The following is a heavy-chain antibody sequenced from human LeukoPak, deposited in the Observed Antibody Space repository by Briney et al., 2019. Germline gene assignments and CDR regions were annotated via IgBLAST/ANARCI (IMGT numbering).Heavy chain of an antibody. D-gene: IGHD4-23*01. CDR1: GFTVSSNY. J-gene: IGHJ4*02. V-gene: IGHV3-66*01. CDR3: AREIPTDYGGNSVDY. Sequence: GRSLRLSCAASGFTVSSNYMSWVRQAPGKGLERVSVIYSGGSTYYADSVKGRFTISRDNSKNTLYLQMNGLRAEDTAVYYCAREIPTDYGGNSVDYWGQGTLVTVSS. CDR2: IYSGGST.